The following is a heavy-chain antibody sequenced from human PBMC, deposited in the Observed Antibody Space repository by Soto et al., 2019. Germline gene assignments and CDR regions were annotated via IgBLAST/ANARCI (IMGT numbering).Heavy chain of an antibody. J-gene: IGHJ6*03. CDR2: ISGRDGNI. CDR3: AGDQGPNYMAV. Sequence: GGSLRLSCAASGFTFSDSFMSWSRQTPGKGLEWLSYISGRDGNIYYADSVRGRFTISRDNAENSVYLQMNSLRAEDTAVYYCAGDQGPNYMAVWGKGTTVTVSS. CDR1: GFTFSDSF. V-gene: IGHV3-11*01.